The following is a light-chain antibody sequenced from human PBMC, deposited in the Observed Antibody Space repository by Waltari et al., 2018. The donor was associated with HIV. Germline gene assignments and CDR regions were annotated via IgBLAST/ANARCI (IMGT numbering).Light chain of an antibody. J-gene: IGKJ2*01. CDR1: QGISNF. CDR2: SAS. Sequence: DVQMTQSPSSLSASVGDRVTITCRASQGISNFLAWYQQKPGKVPKLLIYSASTLQSGVPSRFSGSGSGTDFTLTISSLQPEDFATYYCQQYYSYPPYTFGQGTKLEIK. CDR3: QQYYSYPPYT. V-gene: IGKV1-27*01.